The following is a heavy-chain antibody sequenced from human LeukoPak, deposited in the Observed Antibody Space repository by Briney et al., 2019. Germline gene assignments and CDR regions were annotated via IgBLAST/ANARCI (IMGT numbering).Heavy chain of an antibody. Sequence: PGGSLRLSCAAPGLNFDDYAIHWVRQAPGKGLEWVSLISGDGGSTFYAGSVRGRFTISRDNSKNSPYLQMSSLRSEDTAFYFCARESDSSGWYDYWGQGTLVTVSS. D-gene: IGHD6-19*01. CDR1: GLNFDDYA. CDR3: ARESDSSGWYDY. J-gene: IGHJ4*02. V-gene: IGHV3-43*02. CDR2: ISGDGGST.